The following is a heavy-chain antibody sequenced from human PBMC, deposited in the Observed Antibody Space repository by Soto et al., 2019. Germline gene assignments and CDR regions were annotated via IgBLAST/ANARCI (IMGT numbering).Heavy chain of an antibody. Sequence: PGGSLRLSCAASGFTFGDYGMHWVRQAPGKGLEWVAVISYDGSNKYYADSVKGRFTISRDNSKNTLYLQMNSLRAEDTAVYYCARENSSSPPGYYYGMDVWGQGTTVTVSS. CDR3: ARENSSSPPGYYYGMDV. V-gene: IGHV3-30*03. CDR2: ISYDGSNK. CDR1: GFTFGDYG. J-gene: IGHJ6*02. D-gene: IGHD6-6*01.